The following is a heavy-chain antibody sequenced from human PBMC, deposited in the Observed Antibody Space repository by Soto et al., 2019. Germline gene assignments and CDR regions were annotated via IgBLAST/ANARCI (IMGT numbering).Heavy chain of an antibody. CDR2: ISSSSSYI. CDR3: ARDRTLNYYIAVAGTPPFDY. CDR1: GFTFSSYS. V-gene: IGHV3-21*01. Sequence: EVQLVESGGGLVQPGGSLRLSCAASGFTFSSYSMNWVRQAPGKGLEWVSSISSSSSYIYYADSVKGRFTISRDNAKNSLYLQMNSLRAEDTAVYYCARDRTLNYYIAVAGTPPFDYWGQGTLVTVSS. D-gene: IGHD6-19*01. J-gene: IGHJ4*02.